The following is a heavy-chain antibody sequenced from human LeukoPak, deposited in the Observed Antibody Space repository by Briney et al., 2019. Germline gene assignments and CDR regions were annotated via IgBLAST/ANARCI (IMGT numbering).Heavy chain of an antibody. Sequence: GGSLRLSCAASGFTFSTYWMSWVRQAPGKGLQWVANIKEDGSEKYYGDSVKGRFTISRDNAKNSLYLQMNSLRAEDTAVYYCARDSSGYQWGQGTLVTVSS. V-gene: IGHV3-7*01. CDR3: ARDSSGYQ. D-gene: IGHD3-22*01. CDR2: IKEDGSEK. CDR1: GFTFSTYW. J-gene: IGHJ4*02.